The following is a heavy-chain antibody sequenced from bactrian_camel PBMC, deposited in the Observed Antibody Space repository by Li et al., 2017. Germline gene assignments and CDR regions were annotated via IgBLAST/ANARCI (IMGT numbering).Heavy chain of an antibody. V-gene: IGHV3-3*01. CDR1: RYTFSVGC. CDR3: AADLGWVKCPDVFGY. CDR2: ITGSEDIA. J-gene: IGHJ6*01. D-gene: IGHD5*01. Sequence: VQLVESGGGSVQNGGSLKLSCSDSRYTFSVGCMGWFRQAPGNEREGVARITGSEDIAYADSVKGRFTISKDNAKNTLYLQMNSLKPEDTAMYYCAADLGWVKCPDVFGYWGQGTQVTVS.